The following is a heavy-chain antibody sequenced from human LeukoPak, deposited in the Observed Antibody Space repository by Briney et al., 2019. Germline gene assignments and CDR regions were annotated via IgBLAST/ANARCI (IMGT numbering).Heavy chain of an antibody. CDR2: INPNSGGT. CDR1: GYTFTSYG. D-gene: IGHD4-23*01. J-gene: IGHJ4*02. CDR3: ARETPDYGGNGGNSDY. V-gene: IGHV1-2*02. Sequence: ASVKVSCKASGYTFTSYGISWVRQAPGQGLEWMGWINPNSGGTNYAQKFQGRVTMTRDTSISTAYMELSRLRSDDTAVYYCARETPDYGGNGGNSDYWGQGTLVTVSS.